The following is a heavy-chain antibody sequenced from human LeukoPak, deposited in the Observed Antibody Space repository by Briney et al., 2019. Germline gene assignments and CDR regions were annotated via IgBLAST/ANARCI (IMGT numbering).Heavy chain of an antibody. CDR1: GGSFSGYY. Sequence: PSETLSLTCAVYGGSFSGYYWSWIRQPPGKGLEWIGEINHSGSTNYNPSLKSRVTISVDTSKNQFSLKLSSVTAADTAVYYCARDRVPQQLVTRGLDYWGQGTLVTVSS. CDR3: ARDRVPQQLVTRGLDY. V-gene: IGHV4-34*01. D-gene: IGHD6-13*01. J-gene: IGHJ4*02. CDR2: INHSGST.